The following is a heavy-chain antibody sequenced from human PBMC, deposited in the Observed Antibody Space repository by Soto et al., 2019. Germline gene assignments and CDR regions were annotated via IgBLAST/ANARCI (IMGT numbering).Heavy chain of an antibody. Sequence: PSETLSLTCTVSGGSISSYYWSWIRQPPGKGLEWIGYIYYSGSTDYNPSLKSRVTISVDTSKNQFSLKLSSVTAADTAVYYCTKSRSAYSYAQWDYWGQGTLVTVSS. CDR3: TKSRSAYSYAQWDY. V-gene: IGHV4-59*01. CDR2: IYYSGST. J-gene: IGHJ4*02. CDR1: GGSISSYY. D-gene: IGHD5-18*01.